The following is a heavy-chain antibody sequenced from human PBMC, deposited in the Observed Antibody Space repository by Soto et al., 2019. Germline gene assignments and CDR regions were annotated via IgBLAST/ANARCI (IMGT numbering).Heavy chain of an antibody. CDR2: AYYSGST. J-gene: IGHJ5*02. Sequence: PSDTRSLTCTVSGGSISCSRYSWGWIRQPPGKWLVGIGRAYYSGSTYYNPSLQSQVTMXXXTXXXXXSLXLXXVTXAHTAVYYCATQQDGSYNWFDHWGQGTLVTVS. CDR3: ATQQDGSYNWFDH. CDR1: GGSISCSRYS. V-gene: IGHV4-39*01. D-gene: IGHD2-15*01.